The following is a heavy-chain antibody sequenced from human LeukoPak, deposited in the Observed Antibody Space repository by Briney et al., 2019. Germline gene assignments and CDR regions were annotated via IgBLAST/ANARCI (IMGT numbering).Heavy chain of an antibody. Sequence: NPSETLSLTCTVSGYSISSGYYWGWIRQPPGKGLEWIGSIYHSGSTYYNPSLKSRVTISVDTSKNQFSLKLSSVTAADTAVYYCARENRYYYDSSGYSVAFDIWGQGTMVTVSS. V-gene: IGHV4-38-2*02. CDR1: GYSISSGYY. J-gene: IGHJ3*02. D-gene: IGHD3-22*01. CDR3: ARENRYYYDSSGYSVAFDI. CDR2: IYHSGST.